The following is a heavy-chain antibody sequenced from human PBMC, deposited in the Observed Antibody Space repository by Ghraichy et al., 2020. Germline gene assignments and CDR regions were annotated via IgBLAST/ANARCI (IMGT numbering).Heavy chain of an antibody. CDR3: ARVFRSGGYYEDY. V-gene: IGHV6-1*01. CDR1: GDSVSSNSAA. CDR2: TYYRSKWYN. J-gene: IGHJ4*02. D-gene: IGHD1-26*01. Sequence: SQTLSLTCAISGDSVSSNSAAWNWFRQSPSRGLEWLGRTYYRSKWYNDYAISVKSRITINPDTSKNQFSLQLNSVTPEDTAVYYCARVFRSGGYYEDYWGQGTLVTVSS.